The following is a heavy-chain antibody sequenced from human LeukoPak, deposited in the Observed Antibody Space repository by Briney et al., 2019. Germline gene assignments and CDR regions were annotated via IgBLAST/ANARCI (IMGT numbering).Heavy chain of an antibody. CDR2: IIPIFGIA. CDR1: GGTISSYA. D-gene: IGHD4-17*01. V-gene: IGHV1-69*04. J-gene: IGHJ4*02. CDR3: AITVTYASPLDY. Sequence: SVKVSCKASGGTISSYAISWVQQAPGQGLEWMGRIIPIFGIANYAQKFQGRVTITADKSTSTAYMELSSLRSEDTAVYYCAITVTYASPLDYWGQGTLVTVSS.